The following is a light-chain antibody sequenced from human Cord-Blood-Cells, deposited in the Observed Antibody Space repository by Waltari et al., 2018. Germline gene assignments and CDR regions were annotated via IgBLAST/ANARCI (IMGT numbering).Light chain of an antibody. CDR3: CSYAGSSTLV. V-gene: IGLV2-23*02. J-gene: IGLJ3*02. CDR1: SSDGGGYNL. CDR2: EVS. Sequence: QSALTQPASVSGYPGQSITLAFTGTSSDGGGYNLVSWYQQHPGTAPKLMIYEVSKRPSGVSNRFSGSKSGNTASLTISGLQAEDEADYYCCSYAGSSTLVFGGGTKLTVL.